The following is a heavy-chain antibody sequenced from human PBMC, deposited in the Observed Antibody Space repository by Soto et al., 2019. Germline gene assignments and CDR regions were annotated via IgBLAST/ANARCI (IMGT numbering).Heavy chain of an antibody. V-gene: IGHV4-39*01. J-gene: IGHJ4*02. Sequence: PSETLSLTCTVSGGSISSSSYHWGWIRQPPGKGLEWIGSIYYSGTTYYNPSLKSRVTISVDTSKNQFSLKLSSVTAADTAVYYCARSISVAMDFWGQGTLVPSP. CDR3: ARSISVAMDF. D-gene: IGHD6-19*01. CDR1: GGSISSSSYH. CDR2: IYYSGTT.